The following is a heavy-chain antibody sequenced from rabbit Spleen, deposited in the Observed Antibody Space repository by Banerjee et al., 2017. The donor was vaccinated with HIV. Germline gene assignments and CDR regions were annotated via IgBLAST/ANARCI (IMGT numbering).Heavy chain of an antibody. CDR2: IYTTSGGT. Sequence: QSLEESGGDLVKPGASLTLTCKASGFSFSDRDVMCWVRQAPGKGLDWIACIYTTSGGTYYASWAKGRFTITRSTSLNTVTLQLTSLTAADTATYFCARDWAVGGAMDAFNLWGPGTLVTVS. V-gene: IGHV1S40*01. CDR3: ARDWAVGGAMDAFNL. J-gene: IGHJ4*01. D-gene: IGHD3-1*01. CDR1: GFSFSDRDV.